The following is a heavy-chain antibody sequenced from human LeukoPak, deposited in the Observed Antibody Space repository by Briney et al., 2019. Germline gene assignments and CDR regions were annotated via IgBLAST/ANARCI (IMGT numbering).Heavy chain of an antibody. CDR2: IIPIFGTA. J-gene: IGHJ5*02. D-gene: IGHD3-3*01. CDR1: GGTFSIYA. Sequence: ASVKVSCKASGGTFSIYAISWVRQAPGQGLEWMGGIIPIFGTANYAQKFQGRVTITADESTSTAYMELSSLRSEDTAVYYCARDGSPYGVVILNWFDPWGQGTLVTVSS. V-gene: IGHV1-69*13. CDR3: ARDGSPYGVVILNWFDP.